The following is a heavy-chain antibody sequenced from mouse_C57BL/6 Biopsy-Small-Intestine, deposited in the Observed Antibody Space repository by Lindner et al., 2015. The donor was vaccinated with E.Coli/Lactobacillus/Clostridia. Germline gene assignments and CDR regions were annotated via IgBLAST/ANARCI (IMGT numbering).Heavy chain of an antibody. Sequence: VQLQESGPELVKPGASVKISCKASGYSFTSYYIHWVKQRPGQGLEWIGWIYPGSGNTKYNEKFKGKATITADTSSNTAYLQLSSLTSEDSAVYYCAREEDYYGFDYWGQGTTLTVSS. CDR1: GYSFTSYY. CDR3: AREEDYYGFDY. CDR2: IYPGSGNT. J-gene: IGHJ2*01. D-gene: IGHD1-1*01. V-gene: IGHV1-66*01.